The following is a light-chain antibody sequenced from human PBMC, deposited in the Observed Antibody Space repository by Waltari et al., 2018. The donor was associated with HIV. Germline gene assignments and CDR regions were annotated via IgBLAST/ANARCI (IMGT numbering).Light chain of an antibody. CDR3: QHYNNWPWT. Sequence: EKVMTQSPATLSVSPGERATISCRGSQSVSSNLAWYQQKPGQAPRLLIYGAFTRATGIPARFSASGSGTEFTLTISSLQSEDFAVYYCQHYNNWPWTFGQGTKVATK. J-gene: IGKJ1*01. V-gene: IGKV3-15*01. CDR1: QSVSSN. CDR2: GAF.